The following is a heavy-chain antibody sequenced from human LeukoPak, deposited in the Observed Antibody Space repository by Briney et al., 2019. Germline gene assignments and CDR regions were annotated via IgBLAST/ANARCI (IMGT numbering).Heavy chain of an antibody. D-gene: IGHD6-13*01. J-gene: IGHJ4*02. CDR1: GFTFSSYG. Sequence: GGSLRLSCSASGFTFSSYGMHWVRQAPGKGLEWVSVIYSSGSTYYADSVKGRFTISRDNSKNTLHLQMNTLRAEDTAVYYCASRIATAGSVDYWGQGTLVTVSS. V-gene: IGHV3-NL1*01. CDR2: IYSSGST. CDR3: ASRIATAGSVDY.